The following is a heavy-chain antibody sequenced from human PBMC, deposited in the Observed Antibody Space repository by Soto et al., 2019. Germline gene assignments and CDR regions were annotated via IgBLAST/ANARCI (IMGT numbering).Heavy chain of an antibody. CDR1: GIPFSSYS. D-gene: IGHD5-18*01. V-gene: IGHV3-48*02. J-gene: IGHJ4*02. CDR2: ISSSSSTI. CDR3: ARDRSRQLWLQWIYDY. Sequence: PGGSLRLSCAAGGIPFSSYSMNWARQAPGKGLEWVSSISSSSSTIYYADSVKGRFTICRDNSKNSLYLQMNSLRDEDTAVYYCARDRSRQLWLQWIYDYWGQGTLGTVSS.